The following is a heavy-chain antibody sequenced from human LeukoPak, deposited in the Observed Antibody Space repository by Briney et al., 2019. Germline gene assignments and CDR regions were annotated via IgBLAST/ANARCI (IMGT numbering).Heavy chain of an antibody. J-gene: IGHJ6*02. D-gene: IGHD2-2*01. CDR3: ARGWGFEDIVVVPAAPYYYGMDV. V-gene: IGHV1-8*01. CDR2: MNPNSGNT. CDR1: GYTFTSYD. Sequence: GASMKVSCKASGYTFTSYDINWVRQATGQGLEWMGWMNPNSGNTGYAQKFHGRVTMTRNTSISTAYMELSSLRYEDTAVYYCARGWGFEDIVVVPAAPYYYGMDVWGQGTTVTVSS.